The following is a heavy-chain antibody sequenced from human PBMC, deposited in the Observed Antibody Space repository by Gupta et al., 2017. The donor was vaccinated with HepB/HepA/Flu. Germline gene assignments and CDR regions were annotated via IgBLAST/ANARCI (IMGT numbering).Heavy chain of an antibody. Sequence: QLQLQESGPGLVKPSETLSLTCTVSGGSISSSSYYWGWIRQPPGKGLEWIGSIYYSGSTYYNPSLKSRVTISVDTSKNQFSLKLSSVTAADTAVYYCARLSFEYDILTGYQMFFDYWGQGTLVTVSS. CDR2: IYYSGST. J-gene: IGHJ4*02. V-gene: IGHV4-39*01. CDR3: ARLSFEYDILTGYQMFFDY. CDR1: GGSISSSSYY. D-gene: IGHD3-9*01.